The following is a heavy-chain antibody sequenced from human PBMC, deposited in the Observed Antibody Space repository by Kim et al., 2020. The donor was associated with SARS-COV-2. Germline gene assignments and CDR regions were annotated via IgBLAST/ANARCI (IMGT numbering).Heavy chain of an antibody. CDR3: ARANIAVAADSAFDI. Sequence: SLKSRGTMSVDTSKNRFSLKLGSVTAADAAVYYCARANIAVAADSAFDIWGQGTMVTVSS. J-gene: IGHJ3*02. V-gene: IGHV4-4*07. D-gene: IGHD6-19*01.